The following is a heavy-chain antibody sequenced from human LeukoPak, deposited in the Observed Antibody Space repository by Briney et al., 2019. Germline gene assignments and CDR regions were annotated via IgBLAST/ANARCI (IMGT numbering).Heavy chain of an antibody. CDR2: IYYSGST. Sequence: PSETLSLTCTVSGGSISSSSYYWGWIRQPPGKGLEWIGSIYYSGSTYYNPSLKSRVTISVDTSKNQFSLKLSSVTAADTAVYYCARKTYYYDSSGYPYYFDYWGQGTLVTVSS. D-gene: IGHD3-22*01. V-gene: IGHV4-39*07. CDR1: GGSISSSSYY. J-gene: IGHJ4*02. CDR3: ARKTYYYDSSGYPYYFDY.